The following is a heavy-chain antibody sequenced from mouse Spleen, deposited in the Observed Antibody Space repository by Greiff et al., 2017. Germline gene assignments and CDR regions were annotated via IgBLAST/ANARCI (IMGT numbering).Heavy chain of an antibody. CDR2: IWRGGST. V-gene: IGHV2-5*01. J-gene: IGHJ4*01. Sequence: VQLQQSGPGLVQPSQSLSITCTVSGFSLTSYGVHWVRQSPGKGLEWLGVIWRGGSTDYNAAFMSRLSITKDNSKSQVFFKMNSLQADDTAIYYCAKPSSYYRYAMDYWGQGTSVTVSS. CDR3: AKPSSYYRYAMDY. D-gene: IGHD2-14*01. CDR1: GFSLTSYG.